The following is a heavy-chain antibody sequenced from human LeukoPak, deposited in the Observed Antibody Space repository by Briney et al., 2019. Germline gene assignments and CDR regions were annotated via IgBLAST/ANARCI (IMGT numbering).Heavy chain of an antibody. Sequence: ASVKVSCKASGDTFTGYYMHWVRQAPGQGLEWMGWINPNSGGTNYAQKFQGWVTMTRDTSISTAYMELSRLRSDDTAVYYCARGGGDYGDYEAAFDIWGQGTMVTVSS. CDR1: GDTFTGYY. J-gene: IGHJ3*02. V-gene: IGHV1-2*04. CDR2: INPNSGGT. CDR3: ARGGGDYGDYEAAFDI. D-gene: IGHD4-17*01.